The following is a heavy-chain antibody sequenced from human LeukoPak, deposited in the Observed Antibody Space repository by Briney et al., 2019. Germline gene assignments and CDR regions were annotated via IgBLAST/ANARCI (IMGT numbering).Heavy chain of an antibody. CDR1: GFSFSDYY. V-gene: IGHV3-11*05. Sequence: PGGSLRLSCAASGFSFSDYYMSWIRQAPGKGLEWISYISSFSSYINYTDSVKGRFTISRDNAKNSLYLQMNSLRAEDAAVYYCAKVQYNGFDIWGQGTMVTVSS. CDR2: ISSFSSYI. D-gene: IGHD6-6*01. J-gene: IGHJ3*02. CDR3: AKVQYNGFDI.